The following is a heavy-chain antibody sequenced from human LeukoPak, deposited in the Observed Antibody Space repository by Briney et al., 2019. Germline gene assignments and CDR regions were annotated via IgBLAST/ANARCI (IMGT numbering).Heavy chain of an antibody. CDR3: ARVPFDEVDGSGSSPSNWFDP. D-gene: IGHD3-10*01. V-gene: IGHV1-18*01. CDR1: GYTFTSYG. CDR2: ISAYNGNT. Sequence: ASVKVSCKASGYTFTSYGISWVRQAPGQGLEWMGWISAYNGNTNYAQKLQGRVTMTTDTSTSTAYMELRSLRSDDTAVYYCARVPFDEVDGSGSSPSNWFDPWGQGTLVTVPS. J-gene: IGHJ5*02.